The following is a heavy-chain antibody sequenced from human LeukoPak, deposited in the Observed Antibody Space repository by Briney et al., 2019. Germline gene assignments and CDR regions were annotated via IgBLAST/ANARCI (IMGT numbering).Heavy chain of an antibody. CDR3: ARAGSNWNYVY. D-gene: IGHD1-7*01. Sequence: GGSLRLSCAASGFTFRGFLMSWVRQIPGKGLEWVANIKQDGSEKYYADALRGRFPISRDNTKNSLSLQMNSLIVEDTAVYYCARAGSNWNYVYWGQGTLVTVSS. V-gene: IGHV3-7*01. CDR1: GFTFRGFL. J-gene: IGHJ4*02. CDR2: IKQDGSEK.